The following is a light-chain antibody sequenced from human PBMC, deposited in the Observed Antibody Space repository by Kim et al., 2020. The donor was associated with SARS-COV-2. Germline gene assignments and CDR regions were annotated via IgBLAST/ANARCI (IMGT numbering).Light chain of an antibody. V-gene: IGLV2-11*01. CDR1: SSGFGGYDS. J-gene: IGLJ3*02. CDR2: DVN. CDR3: CSHAGSYTWV. Sequence: GQSVTLSFTGTSSGFGGYDSVTWYQHHAGTAPKLMIYDVNKRPSGVPDRFSGSKSGNTASLTISGLQAEDEADYYCCSHAGSYTWVFGGGTQLTVL.